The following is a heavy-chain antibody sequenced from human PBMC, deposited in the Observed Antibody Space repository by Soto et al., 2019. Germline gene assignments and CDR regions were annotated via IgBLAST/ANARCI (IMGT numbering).Heavy chain of an antibody. CDR3: AKDRVGATTDYYYSMDV. CDR2: ISYDGSNK. V-gene: IGHV3-30*18. J-gene: IGHJ6*02. Sequence: GGSLRLSCAASGFTFSSYGMHWVRQAPGKGLEWVAVISYDGSNKYYADSVKGRFTISRDNSKNTLYLQMNSLRAEDTAVCYCAKDRVGATTDYYYSMDVSRQGTTVTVS. CDR1: GFTFSSYG. D-gene: IGHD1-26*01.